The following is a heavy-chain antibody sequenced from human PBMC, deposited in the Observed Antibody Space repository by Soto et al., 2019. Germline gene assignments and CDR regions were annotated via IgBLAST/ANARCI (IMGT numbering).Heavy chain of an antibody. CDR1: TFTLSSTI. CDR2: IGGSGDT. V-gene: IGHV3-23*01. J-gene: IGHJ4*02. D-gene: IGHD2-21*02. CDR3: ATRLGFFCDERGY. Sequence: EVQLLESGGDLVQPGGSLRLSCVASTFTLSSTIMNWVRQAPGKGLEWVAAIGGSGDTYYADSVKGRFTISRDNSKNTLYRQMNSLRAEDTALYYCATRLGFFCDERGYWGQGTLVTVSS.